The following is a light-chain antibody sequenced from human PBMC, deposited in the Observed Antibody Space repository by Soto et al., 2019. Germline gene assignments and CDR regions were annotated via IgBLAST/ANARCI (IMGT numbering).Light chain of an antibody. CDR1: SSNIGAGYD. J-gene: IGLJ7*01. CDR3: QSYDSSLSGSKV. V-gene: IGLV1-40*01. Sequence: QSVLTQPPSVSGAPGQRVTISCTGSSSNIGAGYDVHWYQQPPGTAPKLLIYGNNNRPSGVPDRFSGSKSGTSASLAITGLQAEDEADYYCQSYDSSLSGSKVFGGGTQLTVL. CDR2: GNN.